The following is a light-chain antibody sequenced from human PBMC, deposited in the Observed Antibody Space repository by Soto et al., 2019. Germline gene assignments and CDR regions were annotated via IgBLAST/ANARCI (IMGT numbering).Light chain of an antibody. Sequence: EMVLTQSPGTLSLSPGERATLSCRASQSVSSNYLAWYQQKPGQAPRLLIYAASSRATGIPDRFSGSGSGTDFTLTISRLEPEDFAVYYCQQYGSSGTFVQGTKVDIK. CDR3: QQYGSSGT. CDR2: AAS. CDR1: QSVSSNY. J-gene: IGKJ1*01. V-gene: IGKV3-20*01.